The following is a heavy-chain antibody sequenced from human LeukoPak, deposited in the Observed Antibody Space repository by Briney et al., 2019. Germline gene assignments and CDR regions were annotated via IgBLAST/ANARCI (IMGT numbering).Heavy chain of an antibody. Sequence: SETLSLTCTVSGASISSGNYYWSWIRQPAGKELEWIGRINTIENTNYNPSLKSRVTISIDTSNNQFSLKLNSVTAADTAVYYCARVPPLNYYGSGSYYSSYYYYYYMDVWGKGTTVTVSS. CDR3: ARVPPLNYYGSGSYYSSYYYYYYMDV. J-gene: IGHJ6*03. V-gene: IGHV4-61*02. CDR1: GASISSGNYY. D-gene: IGHD3-10*01. CDR2: INTIENT.